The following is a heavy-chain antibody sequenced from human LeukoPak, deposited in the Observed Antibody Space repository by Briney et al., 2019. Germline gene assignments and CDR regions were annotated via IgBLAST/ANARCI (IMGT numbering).Heavy chain of an antibody. V-gene: IGHV3-43D*03. D-gene: IGHD6-13*01. J-gene: IGHJ4*02. Sequence: GGSLRLSCAASGFTFDDYAMHWVRQAPGKGLEWVSLISWDGGSTYYADSVKGRFTISRDNSKNSLYLQMNSLRAEDTALYYCAKDKGRRGSSWSLSFDYWGQGALVTVSS. CDR1: GFTFDDYA. CDR3: AKDKGRRGSSWSLSFDY. CDR2: ISWDGGST.